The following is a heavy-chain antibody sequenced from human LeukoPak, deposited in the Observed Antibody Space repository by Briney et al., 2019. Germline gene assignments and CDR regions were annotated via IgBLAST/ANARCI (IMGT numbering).Heavy chain of an antibody. CDR2: IWYDGSNK. CDR3: ARGSGFYSDSSGYFDY. J-gene: IGHJ4*02. Sequence: PGRSLRLSCAASGFTFSTYGMHWVRQAPGKGLEWVAVIWYDGSNKYYADSVKGRFTISRDNSKNTLYLQMNSLRAEDTAVYYCARGSGFYSDSSGYFDYWGQGTLATVSS. D-gene: IGHD3-22*01. CDR1: GFTFSTYG. V-gene: IGHV3-33*01.